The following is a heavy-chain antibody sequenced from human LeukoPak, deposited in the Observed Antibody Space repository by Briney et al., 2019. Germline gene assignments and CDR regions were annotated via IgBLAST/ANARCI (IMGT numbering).Heavy chain of an antibody. V-gene: IGHV4-38-2*01. CDR3: ARLSGAPVRHPIYHFDY. CDR1: GYSISSGYY. CDR2: IYHSGST. Sequence: SETLSLTCVVSGYSISSGYYWGWVRQPPGKELEWIRTIYHSGSTYKNPSLKSRVTISLDTSKNQFSLKLSSVTAAATAMYYCARLSGAPVRHPIYHFDYWGQGTLVTVSS. J-gene: IGHJ4*02. D-gene: IGHD1-26*01.